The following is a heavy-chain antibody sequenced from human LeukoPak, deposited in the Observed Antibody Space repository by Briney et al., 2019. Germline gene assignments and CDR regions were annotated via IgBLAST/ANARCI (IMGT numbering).Heavy chain of an antibody. CDR2: MNPNSGNT. V-gene: IGHV1-8*03. CDR1: GYTFTSYD. CDR3: ARVFDYGGNTRDY. D-gene: IGHD4-23*01. Sequence: ASVKVSCKASGYTFTSYDTNWVRQATGQRLEWMGWMNPNSGNTGYAKKFQGRVTITRNNSISTPYMKLSSLRSEDTAVYYCARVFDYGGNTRDYWGQGTLVTVSS. J-gene: IGHJ4*02.